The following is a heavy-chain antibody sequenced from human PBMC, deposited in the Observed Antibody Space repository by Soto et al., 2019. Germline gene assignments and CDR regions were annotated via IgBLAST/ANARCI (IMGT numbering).Heavy chain of an antibody. Sequence: PGGSLRLSCAASGFTFSSYWMSWVRQAPGKGLEWVANIKQDGSEKYYVDSVKGRFTISRDNAKNSLYLQMNSLTAEDTAVYYCGIGPVRGSYWRDYYYYGMDVWGQGTTVTVSS. CDR3: GIGPVRGSYWRDYYYYGMDV. CDR2: IKQDGSEK. J-gene: IGHJ6*02. V-gene: IGHV3-7*05. CDR1: GFTFSSYW. D-gene: IGHD1-26*01.